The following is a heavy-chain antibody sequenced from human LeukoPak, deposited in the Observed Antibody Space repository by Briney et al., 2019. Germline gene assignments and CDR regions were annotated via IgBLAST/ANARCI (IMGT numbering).Heavy chain of an antibody. Sequence: GGSLRLSCAASGFTFSSYGMHWVRQAPGKGLEWVAVIWYDGSNKYYADSVKGRFTISRDNSKNTLYLQMNSLRAEDTAVYYCARATNWRFDPTRYCSSTSCYISFPLLDYWGQGTLVTVSS. D-gene: IGHD2-2*02. CDR3: ARATNWRFDPTRYCSSTSCYISFPLLDY. J-gene: IGHJ4*02. CDR2: IWYDGSNK. CDR1: GFTFSSYG. V-gene: IGHV3-33*01.